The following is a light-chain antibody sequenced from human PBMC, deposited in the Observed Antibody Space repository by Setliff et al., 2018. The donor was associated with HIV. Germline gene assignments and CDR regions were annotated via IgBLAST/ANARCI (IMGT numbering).Light chain of an antibody. CDR1: SSNIGSNY. V-gene: IGLV1-47*01. J-gene: IGLJ1*01. Sequence: QSALTQPPSASGTPGQRVTISCSGSSSNIGSNYVYWYQQLPGTAPKLLIYRNNQRPSGVPDRFSGSKSGTSASLAISGLRSEDEADYYCSSYAGSNNFRVFGTGTKVTVL. CDR3: SSYAGSNNFRV. CDR2: RNN.